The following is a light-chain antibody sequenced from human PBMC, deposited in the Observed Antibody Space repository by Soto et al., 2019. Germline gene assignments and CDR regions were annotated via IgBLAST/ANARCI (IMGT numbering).Light chain of an antibody. CDR1: QSINGW. CDR3: QQYHRYPRT. V-gene: IGKV1-5*01. CDR2: DAS. J-gene: IGKJ1*01. Sequence: QVTPSPSALSASVGARSPVTGQASQSINGWLAWYQQKPGKAPKLLSYDASSLHSGVPSRFTGSGFGTEFTLTISSLQPEDFATYYCQQYHRYPRTFGQGTKV.